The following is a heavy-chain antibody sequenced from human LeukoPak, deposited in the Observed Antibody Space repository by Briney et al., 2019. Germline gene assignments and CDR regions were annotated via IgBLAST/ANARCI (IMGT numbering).Heavy chain of an antibody. CDR1: GFTFSSYW. CDR3: ARGANYYGSGSYYNPYWFDP. CDR2: IKQDGSEK. D-gene: IGHD3-10*01. Sequence: GSLRLSCAASGFTFSSYWMSWVRQAPGKGLEWVANIKQDGSEKYYVDSVKGRFTISRDNAKNSLYLQMNSLRAEDTAVYYCARGANYYGSGSYYNPYWFDPWGQGTPVTVSS. J-gene: IGHJ5*02. V-gene: IGHV3-7*01.